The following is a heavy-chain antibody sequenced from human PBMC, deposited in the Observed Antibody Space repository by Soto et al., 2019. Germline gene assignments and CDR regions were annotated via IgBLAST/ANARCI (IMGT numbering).Heavy chain of an antibody. D-gene: IGHD3-22*01. CDR3: ALSSYRYYYDSSGYYNYYGMDV. CDR1: GYSFTSYW. V-gene: IGHV5-51*01. Sequence: PGESLKISCKGSGYSFTSYWIGWVRQMPGKGLEWMGIIYPGDSDTRYSPSFQGQATISADKSISTAYLQWSSLKASDTAMYYCALSSYRYYYDSSGYYNYYGMDVWGQGTTVTVSS. CDR2: IYPGDSDT. J-gene: IGHJ6*02.